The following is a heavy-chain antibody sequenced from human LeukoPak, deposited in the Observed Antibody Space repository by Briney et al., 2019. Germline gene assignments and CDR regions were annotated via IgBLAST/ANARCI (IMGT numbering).Heavy chain of an antibody. D-gene: IGHD3-10*01. CDR3: ARHTIYGSGRYLDY. CDR1: GFTFSSYG. Sequence: GRSLRLSCAASGFTFSSYGMHWVRQAPGEGLEWVAVIWYDGSNKYYADSVKGRFTISRDNSKNTLYLQMNSLRAEDTAVYYCARHTIYGSGRYLDYWGQGTLVTVSS. CDR2: IWYDGSNK. V-gene: IGHV3-33*01. J-gene: IGHJ4*02.